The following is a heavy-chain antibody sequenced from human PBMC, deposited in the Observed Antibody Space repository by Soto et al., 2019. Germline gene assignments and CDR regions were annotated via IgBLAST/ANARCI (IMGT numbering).Heavy chain of an antibody. Sequence: GGSLRLSCVASGFTFSRFAMSWVRQAPGKGLEWVSTISPPGGTTFYADSARGRFTISRDNSKNTLYLELNSLRAEDTAIYYCAKDLTPIQLWPSSFDFWGQGTLVTVSS. J-gene: IGHJ4*02. D-gene: IGHD5-18*01. CDR2: ISPPGGTT. CDR1: GFTFSRFA. V-gene: IGHV3-23*01. CDR3: AKDLTPIQLWPSSFDF.